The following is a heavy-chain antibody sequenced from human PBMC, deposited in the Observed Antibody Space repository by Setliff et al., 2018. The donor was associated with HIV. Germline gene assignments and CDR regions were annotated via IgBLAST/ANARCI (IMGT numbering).Heavy chain of an antibody. D-gene: IGHD2-15*01. CDR1: GYTFNSNY. CDR2: INPTGAIT. V-gene: IGHV1-46*02. Sequence: GASVKXSCKASGYTFNSNYMHWVRQAPGQGLEWMGLINPTGAITFYPQKFQARVTMTRDTSINTAYMEMSRLRSDDTAVYYCARVPSRYCSPTTCPFFFDYWGQGTLVTVSS. CDR3: ARVPSRYCSPTTCPFFFDY. J-gene: IGHJ4*02.